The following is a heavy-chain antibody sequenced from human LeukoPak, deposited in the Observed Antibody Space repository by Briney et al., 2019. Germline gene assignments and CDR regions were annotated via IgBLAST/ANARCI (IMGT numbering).Heavy chain of an antibody. V-gene: IGHV1-8*01. J-gene: IGHJ3*02. Sequence: ASVKVSCKASGYTFTSYDINWVRQATGQGLEWMGWMNPNSGNTGYAQKFQGRVTMTRNTSISTAYMELSSLRSEDTAVYYCAADRDRYYYDSSGFRAFDIWGQGTMVTVSS. CDR3: AADRDRYYYDSSGFRAFDI. D-gene: IGHD3-22*01. CDR1: GYTFTSYD. CDR2: MNPNSGNT.